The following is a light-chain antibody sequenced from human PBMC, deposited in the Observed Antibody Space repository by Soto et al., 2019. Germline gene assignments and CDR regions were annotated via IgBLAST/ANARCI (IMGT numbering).Light chain of an antibody. CDR3: SSYAGSRVL. J-gene: IGLJ2*01. Sequence: QSALTQPASVSASPGQSITISCTGTNSDVGYYNLVSWYQQYPHKAPKLIIYEGNKRPSGVSNRFSGSKSGNTASLTISGLQAEDEADYYCSSYAGSRVLFGGGTKVTVL. CDR1: NSDVGYYNL. V-gene: IGLV2-23*01. CDR2: EGN.